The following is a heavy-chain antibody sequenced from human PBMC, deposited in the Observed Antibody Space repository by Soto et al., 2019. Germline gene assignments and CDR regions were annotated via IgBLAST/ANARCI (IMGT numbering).Heavy chain of an antibody. CDR3: ARANGDYYFDY. V-gene: IGHV1-18*01. D-gene: IGHD4-17*01. CDR2: ISTYKGDT. J-gene: IGHJ4*02. Sequence: ASVKVSCKASGYTFTSYGISWVRQAPGQGLEWMGWISTYKGDTHYAQKVQGRVTLTTDTSTSTAYMELRSLTSDDTADYYCARANGDYYFDYWGQGTLVTVSS. CDR1: GYTFTSYG.